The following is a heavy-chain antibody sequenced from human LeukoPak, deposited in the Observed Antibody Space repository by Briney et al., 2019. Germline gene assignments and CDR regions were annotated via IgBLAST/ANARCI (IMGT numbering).Heavy chain of an antibody. Sequence: GRSLRLSCAASGFTFSSYGMHWVRQAPGKGLEWVAVISYDGSNKYYADSVKGRFTISRDNAKNLLFLQMNGLRAEDTAVYYCARGRSITLLRGVAMSDGFDIWGQRAMVAVSS. V-gene: IGHV3-30*03. CDR3: ARGRSITLLRGVAMSDGFDI. CDR2: ISYDGSNK. J-gene: IGHJ3*02. CDR1: GFTFSSYG. D-gene: IGHD3-10*01.